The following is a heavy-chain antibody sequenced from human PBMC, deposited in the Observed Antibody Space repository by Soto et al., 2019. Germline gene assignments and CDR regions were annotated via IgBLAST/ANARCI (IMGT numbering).Heavy chain of an antibody. Sequence: SETLSLTCTVSGGPISGYYWNWVRQSSGKGLEWIGYIHSTGATYYNPSLESRATISLDTSNSQFSLRVTSLTPADTAVYYCVREGLGMVGFDFWGQGVQVTV. CDR2: IHSTGAT. D-gene: IGHD7-27*01. J-gene: IGHJ4*02. CDR3: VREGLGMVGFDF. CDR1: GGPISGYY. V-gene: IGHV4-30-4*01.